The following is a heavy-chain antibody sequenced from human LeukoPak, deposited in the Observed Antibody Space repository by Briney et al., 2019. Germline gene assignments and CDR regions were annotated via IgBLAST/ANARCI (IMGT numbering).Heavy chain of an antibody. J-gene: IGHJ5*02. D-gene: IGHD3-16*02. CDR2: INNSGST. Sequence: SETLSLTCAVYGGSFSGSYWSWIRPPPGKGLEWIGEINNSGSTNYNPSLKSRVTIPVDTSKNQFYRKRSSVAAAAAAVYYSARGPKGRPRVRLGELSWDNWFDPWGQGTLVTVSS. CDR3: ARGPKGRPRVRLGELSWDNWFDP. V-gene: IGHV4-34*01. CDR1: GGSFSGSY.